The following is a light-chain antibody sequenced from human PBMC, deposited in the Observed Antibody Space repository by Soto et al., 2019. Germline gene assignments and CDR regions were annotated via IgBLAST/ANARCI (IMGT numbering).Light chain of an antibody. CDR3: QQYNNWPWT. V-gene: IGKV3-11*01. Sequence: EVVLTQSPATLSLSPGEGATLSFRASQSIGNYLAWYQQKPGQAPRLLIYATSNRATGIPARFSGSGSGTDFTLTISSLQSEDFAVYYCQQYNNWPWTFGQGTKVDIK. CDR1: QSIGNY. J-gene: IGKJ1*01. CDR2: ATS.